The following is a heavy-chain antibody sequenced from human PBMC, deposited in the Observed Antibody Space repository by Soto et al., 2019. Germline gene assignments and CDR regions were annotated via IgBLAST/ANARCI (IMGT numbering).Heavy chain of an antibody. CDR1: GYTFSDYG. CDR2: INTFNGNT. Sequence: QVHLVQSEGEVKKPGASVKVSCKTSGYTFSDYGISWVRQAPGQGLEWMGWINTFNGNTNCEQKFQGRVTFSIDTSTRTVYVELTSLKFDDAAVYYCARGFIPDNYRGHGAWVTVAS. J-gene: IGHJ4*01. V-gene: IGHV1-18*01. CDR3: ARGFIPDNY.